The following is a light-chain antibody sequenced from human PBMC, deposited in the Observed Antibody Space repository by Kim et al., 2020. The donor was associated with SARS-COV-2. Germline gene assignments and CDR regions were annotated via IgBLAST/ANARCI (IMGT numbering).Light chain of an antibody. Sequence: DIQMTQSPSSLAASVGDRVTIICRASQSINTYLNWYQQKPDKAPKLLIYAASTLQSGAPSRFSGSGSGTDFTLTISSLQPEDFATYYCQQSHTAPLLTFGGGTKVDIK. CDR2: AAS. J-gene: IGKJ4*01. CDR3: QQSHTAPLLT. CDR1: QSINTY. V-gene: IGKV1-39*01.